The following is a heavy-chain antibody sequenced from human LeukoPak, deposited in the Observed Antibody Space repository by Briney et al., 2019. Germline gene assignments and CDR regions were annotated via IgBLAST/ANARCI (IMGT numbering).Heavy chain of an antibody. CDR3: ARTKLGAVDY. V-gene: IGHV3-53*04. D-gene: IGHD1-26*01. J-gene: IGHJ4*02. Sequence: GGSLRLSCAASGFTVSRNYMSWVRQAPGKGLEWVSVIYSGGSTYYADSVKGRFTISRHNSKNTLYLQMNSLRAEDTAVYYCARTKLGAVDYWGQGTLVTVSS. CDR1: GFTVSRNY. CDR2: IYSGGST.